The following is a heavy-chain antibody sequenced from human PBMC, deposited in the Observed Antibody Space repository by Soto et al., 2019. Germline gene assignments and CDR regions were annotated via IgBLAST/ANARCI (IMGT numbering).Heavy chain of an antibody. CDR3: ARMASFGTLNWFDP. D-gene: IGHD3-16*01. J-gene: IGHJ5*02. CDR2: MNPGSGKT. Sequence: GASVKVSCKASGYTFINYDISRVRQATGQGLEWMGWMNPGSGKTGYANKFQGRVTMTRDASTSTAHLELSSLTSGDTAVYYCARMASFGTLNWFDPWGQGTLVTVSS. CDR1: GYTFINYD. V-gene: IGHV1-8*02.